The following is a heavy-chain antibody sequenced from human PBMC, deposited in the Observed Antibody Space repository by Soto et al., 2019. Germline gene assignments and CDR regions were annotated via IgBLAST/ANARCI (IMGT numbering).Heavy chain of an antibody. J-gene: IGHJ5*02. Sequence: TLSLTCTVSGGSISSYYWSWIRQPPGKGLEWIGYIYYSGSTNYNPSLKSRVTISVDTSKNQFSLKLSSVIAADTAVYYCARDSGNWFDPWGQGTLVTVSS. D-gene: IGHD3-10*01. CDR2: IYYSGST. CDR3: ARDSGNWFDP. CDR1: GGSISSYY. V-gene: IGHV4-59*01.